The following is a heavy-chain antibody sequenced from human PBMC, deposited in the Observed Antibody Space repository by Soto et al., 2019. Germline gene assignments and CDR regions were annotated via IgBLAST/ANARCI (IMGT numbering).Heavy chain of an antibody. J-gene: IGHJ4*02. V-gene: IGHV4-39*01. CDR3: AKNLPRTGRFDY. Sequence: PSETLSLTCSLSGASITSTTYFWAWIRQPPGKGLEWVGSIYYSGRTYYNPPLRSRVTISVDRSKNRFSLTMSSVTATDTAVYYCAKNLPRTGRFDYWGQGTSVTVSS. CDR2: IYYSGRT. CDR1: GASITSTTYF.